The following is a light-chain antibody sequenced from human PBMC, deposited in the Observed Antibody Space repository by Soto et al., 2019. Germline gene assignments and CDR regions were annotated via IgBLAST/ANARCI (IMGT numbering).Light chain of an antibody. CDR1: QSISSY. CDR3: QQYDNLLT. V-gene: IGKV1-33*01. J-gene: IGKJ4*01. Sequence: DIQMAQSPSSLSASVGDRVTITCRASQSISSYLNWYQQKPGKAPKLLIYAASSLQSGVPSRFSGSGSGTDFTFTISSLQPEDIATYYCQQYDNLLTFGGGTKVDIK. CDR2: AAS.